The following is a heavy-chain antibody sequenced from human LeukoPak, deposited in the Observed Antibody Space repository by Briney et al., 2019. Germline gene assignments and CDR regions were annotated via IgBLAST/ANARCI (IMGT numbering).Heavy chain of an antibody. CDR1: GGSISSYY. D-gene: IGHD3-22*01. Sequence: SETLSLTCTVSGGSISSYYWSWLRQPAGKGLEWIGRIYPSGSTNYNPSLKSRVTMSVDTSKNQFSLKLSSVTAADTAVYYCARGYYDSSGYSRFDYWGQGTLVTVSS. CDR2: IYPSGST. J-gene: IGHJ4*02. CDR3: ARGYYDSSGYSRFDY. V-gene: IGHV4-4*07.